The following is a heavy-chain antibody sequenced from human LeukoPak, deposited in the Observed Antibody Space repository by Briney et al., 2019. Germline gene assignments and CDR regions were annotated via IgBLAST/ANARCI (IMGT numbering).Heavy chain of an antibody. Sequence: SETLSLTCAVYGGSFSGYYWAWIRQPPGKGLEFIGEINHGGSTNYNPSLKSRVTISVDTSKNQFSLKLSSVTAADTAVYYCARGLGYCSSTSCYSGVDYWGQGTLVTVSS. J-gene: IGHJ4*02. V-gene: IGHV4-34*01. CDR3: ARGLGYCSSTSCYSGVDY. CDR1: GGSFSGYY. CDR2: INHGGST. D-gene: IGHD2-2*02.